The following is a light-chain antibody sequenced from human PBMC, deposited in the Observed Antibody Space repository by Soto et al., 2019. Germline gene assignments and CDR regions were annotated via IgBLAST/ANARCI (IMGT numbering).Light chain of an antibody. J-gene: IGKJ1*01. Sequence: EIVLSHSPGTLPLSPGERATLSCRASQSVSSSYLAWYQQKPGQAPRLLIYGASSRATGIPDRFSGSGSGTDFTLTISRLEPEDFAVYYCQQYGSSPRTFGQGTKVDI. V-gene: IGKV3-20*01. CDR3: QQYGSSPRT. CDR1: QSVSSSY. CDR2: GAS.